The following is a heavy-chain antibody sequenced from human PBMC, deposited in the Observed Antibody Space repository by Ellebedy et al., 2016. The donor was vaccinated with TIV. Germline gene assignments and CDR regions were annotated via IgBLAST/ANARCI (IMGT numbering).Heavy chain of an antibody. V-gene: IGHV1-2*02. Sequence: ASVKVSCKASGYIFTDYYIHWVRQAPGQGLEWMGWINPNRGGTNYAQKFHGRVTMTRDTSINTAYMDLSRLRSDDTAVYYCARDNGRGLVQFGELSLWGQGTLVTVSS. J-gene: IGHJ4*02. CDR2: INPNRGGT. CDR1: GYIFTDYY. D-gene: IGHD3-10*01. CDR3: ARDNGRGLVQFGELSL.